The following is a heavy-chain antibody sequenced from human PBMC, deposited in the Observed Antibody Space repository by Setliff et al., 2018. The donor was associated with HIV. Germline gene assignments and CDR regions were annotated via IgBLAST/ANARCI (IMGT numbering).Heavy chain of an antibody. CDR3: AILMTARGTWEYFQH. Sequence: ASVKVSCKASGYTFTDYYMHWVQQAPGKGLEWMGRVDPEDGETIYAEKFQGRLTITTDTSTDTGYMEMTKLRSEDTAVYYCAILMTARGTWEYFQHWGQGTLVTVSS. V-gene: IGHV1-69-2*01. CDR2: VDPEDGET. D-gene: IGHD6-13*01. J-gene: IGHJ1*01. CDR1: GYTFTDYY.